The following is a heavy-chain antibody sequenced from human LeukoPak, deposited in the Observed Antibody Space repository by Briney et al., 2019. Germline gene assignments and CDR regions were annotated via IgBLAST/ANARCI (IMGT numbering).Heavy chain of an antibody. Sequence: GGSLRLSCAASGFTFDDYGMSWVRQVPGKGLEWVSGINWNGGSTGYADSVKGRFTISRDNAKNSLYLQMNSLRAEDTALYYCARISHGSGSYPLYYYYYYMDVWGKGTTVTVSS. J-gene: IGHJ6*03. CDR1: GFTFDDYG. CDR3: ARISHGSGSYPLYYYYYYMDV. CDR2: INWNGGST. V-gene: IGHV3-20*04. D-gene: IGHD3-10*01.